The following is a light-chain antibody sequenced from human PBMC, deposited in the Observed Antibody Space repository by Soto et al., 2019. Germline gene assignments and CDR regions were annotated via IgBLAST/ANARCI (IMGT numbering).Light chain of an antibody. J-gene: IGKJ1*01. Sequence: DIQMTQSPSTLSGSVGDRVTITCRASQTISSWLAWYQQKPGKAPKLLIYKASTLKSGVPSRFSGSGSGTEFTLTISSLQPDDFATYYCQHFQSGTWKFGQGTKV. CDR2: KAS. CDR1: QTISSW. CDR3: QHFQSGTWK. V-gene: IGKV1-5*03.